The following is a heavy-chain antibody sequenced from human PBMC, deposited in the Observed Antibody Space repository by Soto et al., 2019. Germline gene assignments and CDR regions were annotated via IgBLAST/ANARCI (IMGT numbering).Heavy chain of an antibody. D-gene: IGHD5-18*01. V-gene: IGHV4-39*01. CDR1: GGSISSSYW. CDR2: IYYSGST. Sequence: PSETLSLTCAVSGGSISSSYWWSWIRQPPGKGLEWIGSIYYSGSTYYNPSLKSRVTISVDTSKNQFSLKLSSVTAADTAVYYCACIFSGGYGYGFYYYGMDVWGQGTTVTVSS. CDR3: ACIFSGGYGYGFYYYGMDV. J-gene: IGHJ6*02.